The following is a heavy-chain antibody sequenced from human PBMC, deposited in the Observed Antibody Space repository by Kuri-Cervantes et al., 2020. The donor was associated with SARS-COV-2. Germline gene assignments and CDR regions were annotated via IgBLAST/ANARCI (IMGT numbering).Heavy chain of an antibody. CDR1: GFTFSSYG. D-gene: IGHD6-13*01. CDR3: ARGKQQLVPHYFDY. J-gene: IGHJ4*02. Sequence: GGSLRLSCAASGFTFSSYGMHWVRQAPGKGLEWVAVIWYDGSNKYYADSVKGRFTISRDNSKNTLYPQMNSLRAEDTAVYYCARGKQQLVPHYFDYWGQGTLVTVSS. V-gene: IGHV3-33*01. CDR2: IWYDGSNK.